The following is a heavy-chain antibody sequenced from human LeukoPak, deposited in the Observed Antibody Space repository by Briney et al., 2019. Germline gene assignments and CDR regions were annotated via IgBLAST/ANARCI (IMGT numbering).Heavy chain of an antibody. J-gene: IGHJ2*01. D-gene: IGHD6-19*01. CDR1: GFTISTYY. V-gene: IGHV4-4*07. Sequence: MSSETLSLTCTASGFTISTYYRSWIRQAAGKGLEWIGRIYSSGSTNYNPSLKSGVTMLVNTSKNQFSLKLRSVTAADTAVYYCARVAQKLERIAVAGTSEWRANWYFDLWGRGTLVTVSS. CDR2: IYSSGST. CDR3: ARVAQKLERIAVAGTSEWRANWYFDL.